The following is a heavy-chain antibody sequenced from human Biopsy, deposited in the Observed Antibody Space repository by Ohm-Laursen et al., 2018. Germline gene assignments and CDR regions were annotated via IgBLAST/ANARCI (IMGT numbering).Heavy chain of an antibody. CDR3: ARVEAGTYDALDT. Sequence: SDTLSLTCSVSGGSMTGYEWSWIRLAPGKGLEWIGYIYYSGGTKYNPSLASRVTFSVDMSKSRFSLKLYSVTAADTAVYYCARVEAGTYDALDTWGQGTLVAVSA. CDR2: IYYSGGT. J-gene: IGHJ3*02. D-gene: IGHD1-26*01. V-gene: IGHV4-59*07. CDR1: GGSMTGYE.